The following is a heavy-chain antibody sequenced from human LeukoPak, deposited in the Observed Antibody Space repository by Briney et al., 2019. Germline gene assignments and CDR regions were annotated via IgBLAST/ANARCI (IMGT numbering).Heavy chain of an antibody. CDR1: GFAFTKYW. CDR2: IKEDGSET. J-gene: IGHJ4*02. Sequence: GDSLRLSCAASGFAFTKYWMTWIRQAPGKGLECLANIKEDGSETYYADSVKGRFTISRDNPKNLLFLQINSLRVEDTAVYYCARETPRRGETRDGYRWGQGTLVTVSS. D-gene: IGHD5-24*01. CDR3: ARETPRRGETRDGYR. V-gene: IGHV3-7*01.